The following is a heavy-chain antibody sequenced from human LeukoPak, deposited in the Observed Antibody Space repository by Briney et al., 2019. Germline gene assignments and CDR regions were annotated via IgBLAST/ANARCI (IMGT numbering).Heavy chain of an antibody. V-gene: IGHV3-74*01. CDR3: ARDFEVSSTWYVPVDY. J-gene: IGHJ4*02. CDR1: GFTFGDYW. Sequence: PGGSLRLSYAASGFTFGDYWMHWVRQAPGKGLVWVSRIISDGSSASYADSVKGRFTSSRDNVKNTLYLQMNSLRAEDTAVYYCARDFEVSSTWYVPVDYWGQGTLVTVSS. D-gene: IGHD6-13*01. CDR2: IISDGSSA.